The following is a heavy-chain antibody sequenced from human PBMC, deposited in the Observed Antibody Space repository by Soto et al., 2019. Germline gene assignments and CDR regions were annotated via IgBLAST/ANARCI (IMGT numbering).Heavy chain of an antibody. CDR1: GFSVSSNY. CDR3: ARSINWPDWFDP. V-gene: IGHV3-53*01. D-gene: IGHD1-1*01. J-gene: IGHJ5*02. CDR2: IYTGGST. Sequence: GGSLRLSCAASGFSVSSNYMSWVRQAPGKGLEWVSVIYTGGSTYYADSVKGRFTISRDNSKNTLYLQMNSLRVEDTAVYYCARSINWPDWFDPGARESWSPLL.